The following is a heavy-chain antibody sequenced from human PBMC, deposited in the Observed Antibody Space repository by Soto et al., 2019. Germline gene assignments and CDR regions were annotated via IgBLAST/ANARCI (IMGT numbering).Heavy chain of an antibody. D-gene: IGHD2-2*01. CDR1: GYTFTGYY. CDR2: INPNSGGT. J-gene: IGHJ4*02. V-gene: IGHV1-2*04. Sequence: SVKVSCKASGYTFTGYYMHWVRQAPGQGLEWMGWINPNSGGTNYAQKFQGWVTMTRDTSISTAYMELSRLRSDDTAVYYCAVPVGYCSSTSCPPGHWGQGTLVTVSS. CDR3: AVPVGYCSSTSCPPGH.